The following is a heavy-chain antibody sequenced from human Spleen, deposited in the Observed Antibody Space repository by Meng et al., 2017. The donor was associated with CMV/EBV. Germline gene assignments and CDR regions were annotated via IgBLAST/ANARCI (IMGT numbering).Heavy chain of an antibody. D-gene: IGHD5-18*01. J-gene: IGHJ4*02. Sequence: GSLRLSCTVSGGSIRSYYWSWIRQPPGKGLEWIGYIYYNGRPNYNPSLESRVTISLDTSKNQFSLKLSSVTAADTAVYYCAPAGVDTAMARDYWGQGTLVTVSS. CDR2: IYYNGRP. CDR1: GGSIRSYY. V-gene: IGHV4-59*12. CDR3: APAGVDTAMARDY.